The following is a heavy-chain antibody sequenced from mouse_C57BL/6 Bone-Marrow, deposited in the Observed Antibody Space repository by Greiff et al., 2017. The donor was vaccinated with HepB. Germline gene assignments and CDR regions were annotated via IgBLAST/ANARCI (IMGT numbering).Heavy chain of an antibody. CDR1: GYTFTSYW. J-gene: IGHJ2*01. V-gene: IGHV1-50*01. Sequence: QVQLQQPGAELVKPGASVKLSCKASGYTFTSYWMQWVKQRPGQGLEWIGEIDPSDSYTNYNQKFKGKATLTVDTSSSTAYMQLSSLTSEDSAVYYCASGDGYDDYGGQGTTLTVSS. D-gene: IGHD2-2*01. CDR3: ASGDGYDDY. CDR2: IDPSDSYT.